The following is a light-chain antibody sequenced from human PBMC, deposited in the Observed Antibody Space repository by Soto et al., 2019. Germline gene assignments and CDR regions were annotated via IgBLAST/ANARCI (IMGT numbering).Light chain of an antibody. J-gene: IGLJ2*01. V-gene: IGLV1-44*01. CDR3: AAWDGGLNVVL. CDR1: SSNIGPNT. CDR2: STN. Sequence: QLVLTQPPSASGSPGQRITISCSGTSSNIGPNTLNWYQQLPGSTPPLLLYSTNQRPSGVPCRFSGSTSCTSASLVISCLQSDDEADYYCAAWDGGLNVVLFGGGTKLTVL.